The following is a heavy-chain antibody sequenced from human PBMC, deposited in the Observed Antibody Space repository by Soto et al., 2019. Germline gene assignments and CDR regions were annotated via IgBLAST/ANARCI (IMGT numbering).Heavy chain of an antibody. CDR3: ASHPRDSSGYWYYFDY. D-gene: IGHD3-22*01. V-gene: IGHV3-21*01. J-gene: IGHJ4*02. CDR1: GFTFSSYS. CDR2: ISSSSSDI. Sequence: EVQLVESGGGLVKPGGSLRVSCAASGFTFSSYSMNWVRQAPGKGLEWVSSISSSSSDIYYAHSVKGRFTISRDNAKNSLYLQMNSPRAENTAVYYCASHPRDSSGYWYYFDYWGQGTLVTVSS.